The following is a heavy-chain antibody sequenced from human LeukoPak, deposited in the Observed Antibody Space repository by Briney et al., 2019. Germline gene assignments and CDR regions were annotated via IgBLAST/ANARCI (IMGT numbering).Heavy chain of an antibody. CDR2: IYPGDSDT. Sequence: GESLKISCKGSGYSFTSYWISWVRQMPGKGLEWMGIIYPGDSDTRYGPSFQGQVTISADKSISTAYLQWSSLKASDTAMYYCARAPREGIFGGPHRAGYFDYWGQGTLVTVSS. D-gene: IGHD3-3*01. J-gene: IGHJ4*02. CDR3: ARAPREGIFGGPHRAGYFDY. V-gene: IGHV5-51*01. CDR1: GYSFTSYW.